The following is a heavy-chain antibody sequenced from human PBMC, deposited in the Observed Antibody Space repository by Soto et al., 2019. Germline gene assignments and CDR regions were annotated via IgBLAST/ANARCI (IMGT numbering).Heavy chain of an antibody. Sequence: ASVNVSCKSSGGTFSSYSISWVRQAPGQGLEWMGWIIPIFGTANYAQKFQGRVTITADESTSTAYMELSSLRSEDTAVYYCARDRRITIFGVVPYGMDVWGQGTTVTVS. CDR2: IIPIFGTA. J-gene: IGHJ6*02. CDR1: GGTFSSYS. V-gene: IGHV1-69*13. CDR3: ARDRRITIFGVVPYGMDV. D-gene: IGHD3-3*01.